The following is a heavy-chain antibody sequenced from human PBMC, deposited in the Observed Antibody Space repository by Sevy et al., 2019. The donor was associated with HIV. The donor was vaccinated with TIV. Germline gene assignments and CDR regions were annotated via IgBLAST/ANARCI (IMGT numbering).Heavy chain of an antibody. Sequence: ASVKVSCKVSGYSLSDLSMHWVRQGPGKGLEWMGTFDPEDGERIYAQKFQGRVTMTEDTSTDTAYMHPSSLRSDDTAVYYCATTREYYNPNVGYFDYWGQGTLVTVSS. J-gene: IGHJ4*02. CDR3: ATTREYYNPNVGYFDY. D-gene: IGHD2-8*01. CDR1: GYSLSDLS. V-gene: IGHV1-24*01. CDR2: FDPEDGER.